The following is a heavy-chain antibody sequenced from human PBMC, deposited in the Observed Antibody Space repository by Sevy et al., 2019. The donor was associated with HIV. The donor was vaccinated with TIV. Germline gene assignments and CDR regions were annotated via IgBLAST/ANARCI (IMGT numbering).Heavy chain of an antibody. CDR3: TRRLGGNLRPYYYGMDV. D-gene: IGHD2-15*01. Sequence: GGSLRLSCAASGFTFSGSAMHWVRQASGKGLEWVGRIRSKANSYATAYAASVKGRLTISRDDSKNTAYLQMNSLKTEDTAVYYCTRRLGGNLRPYYYGMDVWGQGTTVTVSS. CDR2: IRSKANSYAT. V-gene: IGHV3-73*01. J-gene: IGHJ6*02. CDR1: GFTFSGSA.